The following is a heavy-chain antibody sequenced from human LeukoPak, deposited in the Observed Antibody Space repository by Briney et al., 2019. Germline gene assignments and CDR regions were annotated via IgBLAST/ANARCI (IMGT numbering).Heavy chain of an antibody. V-gene: IGHV1-2*02. Sequence: ASVKVSCKASGYTFTSYAMHWVRQAPGQGLEWMGWINPNSGGTNYAQKFQGRVTMTRDTSISTAYMELSRLRSDDTAVYYCARPGRSGYYYDQFDYWGQGTLVTVSS. CDR1: GYTFTSYA. D-gene: IGHD3-22*01. CDR3: ARPGRSGYYYDQFDY. CDR2: INPNSGGT. J-gene: IGHJ4*02.